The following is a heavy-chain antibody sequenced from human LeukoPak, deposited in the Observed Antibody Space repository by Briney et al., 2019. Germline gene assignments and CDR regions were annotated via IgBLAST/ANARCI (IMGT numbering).Heavy chain of an antibody. CDR3: ARETYYYDSSGYFHPNWFDP. J-gene: IGHJ5*02. D-gene: IGHD3-22*01. CDR1: GFSFSKYS. Sequence: GGSLRLSCEASGFSFSKYSLAWVRQAPGKGLEWVSSISDSSTYMYYADSVKGRFSISRDNAKNSLYLQMNSLRAEDTAVYYCARETYYYDSSGYFHPNWFDPWGQGTLVTVSS. CDR2: ISDSSTYM. V-gene: IGHV3-21*01.